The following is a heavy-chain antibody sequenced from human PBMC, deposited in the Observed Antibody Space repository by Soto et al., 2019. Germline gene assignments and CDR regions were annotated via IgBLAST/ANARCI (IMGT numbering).Heavy chain of an antibody. V-gene: IGHV3-9*01. J-gene: IGHJ4*02. Sequence: EVQLVESGGGLVQPGRSLRLSCAASGFTFDDYAMHWVRQAPGKGLEWVSGISWNSGSIGYVDSVKGRFTISRDNAKNSLYLQMNSLRAEDTALYYCAKAGLKYGDYSAFDYWGQGTLVTVSS. CDR3: AKAGLKYGDYSAFDY. CDR2: ISWNSGSI. CDR1: GFTFDDYA. D-gene: IGHD4-17*01.